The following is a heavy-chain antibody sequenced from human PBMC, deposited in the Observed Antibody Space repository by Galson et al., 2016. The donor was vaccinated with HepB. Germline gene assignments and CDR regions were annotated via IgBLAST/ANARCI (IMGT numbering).Heavy chain of an antibody. D-gene: IGHD3-10*01. Sequence: SLRLSCAASGFTFSSYGMHWVRQAPGKGLEWVSVISYDGSNKYYADSVKGRFTISRDSTKNTLYLQMNSLRTEDTAVYYCAKQPRTSLGFGELLDYWGQGTLVTVSS. V-gene: IGHV3-30*18. CDR3: AKQPRTSLGFGELLDY. J-gene: IGHJ4*02. CDR2: ISYDGSNK. CDR1: GFTFSSYG.